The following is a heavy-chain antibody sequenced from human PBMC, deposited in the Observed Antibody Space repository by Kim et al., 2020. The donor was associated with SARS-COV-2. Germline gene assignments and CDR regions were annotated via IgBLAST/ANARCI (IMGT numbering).Heavy chain of an antibody. Sequence: GGSLRLSCAASGFHFEDHTMHWVRQAPGKGLEWLSLIRWDGGITHYADSVKGRFTVSRDNNKYSLYLQMDSLRTEDTAFYYCVRDASSWPAEYFRQWGQGTLVTVSS. V-gene: IGHV3-43*01. CDR1: GFHFEDHT. D-gene: IGHD2-2*01. J-gene: IGHJ1*01. CDR2: IRWDGGIT. CDR3: VRDASSWPAEYFRQ.